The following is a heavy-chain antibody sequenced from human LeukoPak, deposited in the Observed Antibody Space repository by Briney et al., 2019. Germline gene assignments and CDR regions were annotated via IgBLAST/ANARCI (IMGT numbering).Heavy chain of an antibody. Sequence: GGSLRLSCAASGFTVSSNYMSWVRQAPGKGLEWVSVIYSGGSTYYADSVKGRFTISRDNSRNTLYLQMNSLRAEDTAVYYCARIVNNWFDPWGQGTLVTVSS. J-gene: IGHJ5*02. CDR1: GFTVSSNY. V-gene: IGHV3-66*01. CDR2: IYSGGST. D-gene: IGHD2/OR15-2a*01. CDR3: ARIVNNWFDP.